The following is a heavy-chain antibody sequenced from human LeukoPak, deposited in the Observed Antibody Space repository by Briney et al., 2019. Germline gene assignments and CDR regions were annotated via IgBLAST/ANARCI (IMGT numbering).Heavy chain of an antibody. D-gene: IGHD2-2*02. CDR1: GYTFTSNA. J-gene: IGHJ6*03. Sequence: ASVKVSCKASGYTFTSNAMNWVRQAPGQGLEWMGGIIPIFGTANYAQKFQGRVTITADESTSTAYMELSSLRSEDTAVYYCARAPCSSTSCYTYYYYMDVWGKGTTVTISS. V-gene: IGHV1-69*13. CDR2: IIPIFGTA. CDR3: ARAPCSSTSCYTYYYYMDV.